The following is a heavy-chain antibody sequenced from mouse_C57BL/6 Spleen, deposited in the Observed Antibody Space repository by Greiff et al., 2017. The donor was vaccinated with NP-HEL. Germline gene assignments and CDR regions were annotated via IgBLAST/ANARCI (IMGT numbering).Heavy chain of an antibody. CDR3: AREVWDY. V-gene: IGHV1-69*01. CDR1: GYTFTSYW. CDR2: IDPSDSYT. J-gene: IGHJ4*01. Sequence: QVQLQQPGAELVRPGASVKLSCKASGYTFTSYWMHWVKQRPGQGLEWIGEIDPSDSYTNYNQKFKGKSTLTVDKSSSTAYMQLSSLTSEDSAVYYCAREVWDYWGQGTSVTVSS.